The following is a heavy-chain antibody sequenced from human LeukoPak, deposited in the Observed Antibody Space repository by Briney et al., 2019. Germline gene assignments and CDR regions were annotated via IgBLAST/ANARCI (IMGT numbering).Heavy chain of an antibody. Sequence: GGSLRLSCAASGFTFSSYSMNWVRQAPGKGLEWVSYISSSSSTIYYADSVKGRFTISRDNAKNSLYLQMNSLRAEDTAVYYCARDTYDSSGYSPHAFDTWGQGTMVTVSS. CDR3: ARDTYDSSGYSPHAFDT. V-gene: IGHV3-48*01. J-gene: IGHJ3*02. CDR1: GFTFSSYS. CDR2: ISSSSSTI. D-gene: IGHD3-22*01.